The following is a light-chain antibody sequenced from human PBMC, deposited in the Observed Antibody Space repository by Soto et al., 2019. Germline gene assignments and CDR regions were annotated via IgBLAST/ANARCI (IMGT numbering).Light chain of an antibody. Sequence: IQVTQSPSSLSASVGDRVTLTCRASQDIRSYLAWYQQKPGKAPKLLIYAASTLHSGVPSRFSGSGSGTDFTLTISGLQHEDFATYYCQQLSTYPLTFGGGTKVEIK. CDR1: QDIRSY. J-gene: IGKJ4*01. CDR3: QQLSTYPLT. CDR2: AAS. V-gene: IGKV1-9*01.